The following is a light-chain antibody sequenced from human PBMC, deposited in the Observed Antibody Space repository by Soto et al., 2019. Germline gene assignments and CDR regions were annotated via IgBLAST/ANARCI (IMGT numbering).Light chain of an antibody. V-gene: IGKV1-39*01. CDR2: AAS. J-gene: IGKJ3*01. Sequence: DIQMTQSPSSLSASVGDRVTITCRASQNIRNYLNWYQQKPGKAPNLLIYAASSLQTGVPSRFSGSGSGTDVTLAIRSLQPEDFAHYYCLQCYSTPFTFGHGTTIDIK. CDR1: QNIRNY. CDR3: LQCYSTPFT.